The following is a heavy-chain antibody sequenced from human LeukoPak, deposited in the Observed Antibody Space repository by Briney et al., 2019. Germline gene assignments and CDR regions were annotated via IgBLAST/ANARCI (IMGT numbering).Heavy chain of an antibody. V-gene: IGHV3-48*03. CDR3: AREGGSFFFDY. J-gene: IGHJ4*02. D-gene: IGHD1-26*01. CDR1: GLTFSSYE. Sequence: GGSLRVSCAASGLTFSSYEMSWVRQAPGKGLEGISYLSTSGRTIYYAHSVKGRFTNSREPAQNSLFLQMNSLGVEDTVFYYCAREGGSFFFDYGGQGSVVSVP. CDR2: LSTSGRTI.